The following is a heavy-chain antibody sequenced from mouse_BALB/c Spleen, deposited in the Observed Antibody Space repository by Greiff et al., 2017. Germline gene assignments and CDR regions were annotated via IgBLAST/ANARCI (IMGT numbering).Heavy chain of an antibody. D-gene: IGHD1-1*02. CDR2: ISSGSSTI. V-gene: IGHV5-17*02. CDR3: ARDPYGYYAMDY. J-gene: IGHJ4*01. CDR1: GFTFSSFG. Sequence: EVMLVESGGGLVQPGGSRKLSCAASGFTFSSFGMHWVRQAPEKGLEWVAYISSGSSTIYYADTVKGRFTISRDNPKNTLFLQMTSLRSEDTAMYYCARDPYGYYAMDYWGQGTSVTVSS.